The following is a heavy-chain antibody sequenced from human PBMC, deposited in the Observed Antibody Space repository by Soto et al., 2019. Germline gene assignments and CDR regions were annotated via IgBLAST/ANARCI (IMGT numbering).Heavy chain of an antibody. J-gene: IGHJ4*02. CDR3: ASSEGYSSLNPDY. V-gene: IGHV3-23*01. D-gene: IGHD6-13*01. CDR1: GFTFSSYA. Sequence: GGSLRLSCAASGFTFSSYAMSWVRQAPGKGLEWVSAISGSGGGTYYADSVKGRFTISRYNSKNTLYLQMNRLRAEDTAVYYCASSEGYSSLNPDYWGQGTLVTVSS. CDR2: ISGSGGGT.